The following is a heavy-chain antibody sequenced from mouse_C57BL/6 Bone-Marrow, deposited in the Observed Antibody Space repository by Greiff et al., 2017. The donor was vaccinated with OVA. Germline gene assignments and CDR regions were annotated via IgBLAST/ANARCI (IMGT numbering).Heavy chain of an antibody. V-gene: IGHV5-16*01. CDR1: GFTFSDYY. D-gene: IGHD2-3*01. J-gene: IGHJ1*03. Sequence: EVKLVESEGGLVQPGSSMKLSCTASGFTFSDYYMAWVRQVPEKGLEWVANINYDGSSTYYLDSLKSRFIISRDNAKNILYLQMSRLKAEDTATYYCARGWYDGYYGVYWYFDVWGTGTTVTVSS. CDR2: INYDGSST. CDR3: ARGWYDGYYGVYWYFDV.